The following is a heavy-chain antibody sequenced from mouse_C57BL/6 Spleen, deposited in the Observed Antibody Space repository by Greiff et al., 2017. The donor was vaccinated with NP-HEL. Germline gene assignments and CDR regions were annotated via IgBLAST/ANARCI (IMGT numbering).Heavy chain of an antibody. Sequence: VQLQQSGAELARPGASVKLSYKASGYTFTSYGISWVKQRTGQGLEWIGEIYPRSGNTYYNEKFKGKATLTADKSSSTAYMELRSLTSEDSAVYFCARAYYGSFFAYWGQGTLVTVSA. CDR2: IYPRSGNT. CDR3: ARAYYGSFFAY. D-gene: IGHD1-1*01. J-gene: IGHJ3*01. V-gene: IGHV1-81*01. CDR1: GYTFTSYG.